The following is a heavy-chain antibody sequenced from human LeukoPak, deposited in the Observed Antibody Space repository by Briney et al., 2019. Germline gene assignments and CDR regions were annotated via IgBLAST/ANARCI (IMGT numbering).Heavy chain of an antibody. J-gene: IGHJ4*02. CDR2: INPNSGVT. Sequence: ASVKVSCKASGCAFTGCSMQWVRQAPGQGLEWMGWINPNSGVTNYAQKFQGRVTMTRDTSISTAYMELSRLRSDDTAVYYGARSSVAGKGPLAYWGQGTLVTVSS. D-gene: IGHD6-19*01. CDR3: ARSSVAGKGPLAY. CDR1: GCAFTGCS. V-gene: IGHV1-2*02.